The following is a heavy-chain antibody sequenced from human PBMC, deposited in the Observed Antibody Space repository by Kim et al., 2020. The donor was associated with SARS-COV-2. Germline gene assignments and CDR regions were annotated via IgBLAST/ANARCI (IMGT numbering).Heavy chain of an antibody. J-gene: IGHJ4*02. V-gene: IGHV3-48*02. D-gene: IGHD2-15*01. CDR3: ARDLGVVVVAATQGDY. Sequence: SVKGRFTISRDNAKNSLYLQMNSLRDEDTAVYYCARDLGVVVVAATQGDYWGQGTLVTVSS.